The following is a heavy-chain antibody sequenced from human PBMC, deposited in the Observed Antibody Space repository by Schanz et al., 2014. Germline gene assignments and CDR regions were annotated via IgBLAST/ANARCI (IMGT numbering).Heavy chain of an antibody. D-gene: IGHD3-10*01. Sequence: QVQLVESGGGVVQFGRSLRLSCVASGFTFRSYGMHWVRQAPVKGLEWVAVIWNNGVTKYYADSVRGRFTMSRDNSKNTLFLQMNSLRAEDTAVYSCARGNYRRKINFDYWGRGSLVAVSS. CDR2: IWNNGVTK. V-gene: IGHV3-33*01. CDR3: ARGNYRRKINFDY. CDR1: GFTFRSYG. J-gene: IGHJ4*02.